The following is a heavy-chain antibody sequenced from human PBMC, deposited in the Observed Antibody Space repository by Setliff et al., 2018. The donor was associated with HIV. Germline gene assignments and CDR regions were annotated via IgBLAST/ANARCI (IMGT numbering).Heavy chain of an antibody. CDR3: ATDTYYYDSSGYYYFDY. CDR1: SGSITSYS. D-gene: IGHD3-22*01. CDR2: INTSGST. V-gene: IGHV4-4*08. Sequence: PSETLSLTCTVSSGSITSYSWNWIRQPPGKGLEWIGYINTSGSTNYNPSLKSRVTISVDTSKDQFSLKLSSVTAADTAIYYCATDTYYYDSSGYYYFDYWGQGTMVTVSS. J-gene: IGHJ4*03.